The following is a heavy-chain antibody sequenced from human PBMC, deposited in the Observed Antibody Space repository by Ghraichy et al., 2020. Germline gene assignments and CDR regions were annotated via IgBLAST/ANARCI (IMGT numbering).Heavy chain of an antibody. Sequence: ASVKVSCKASGYTFTSYYMHWVRQAPGQGLEWMGIINPSGGSTSYAQKFQGRVTMTRDTSTSTVYMELSSLRSEDTAVYYCAREFTISSSSAPYGMDVWGQGTTVTVSS. CDR1: GYTFTSYY. CDR2: INPSGGST. CDR3: AREFTISSSSAPYGMDV. V-gene: IGHV1-46*01. D-gene: IGHD6-6*01. J-gene: IGHJ6*02.